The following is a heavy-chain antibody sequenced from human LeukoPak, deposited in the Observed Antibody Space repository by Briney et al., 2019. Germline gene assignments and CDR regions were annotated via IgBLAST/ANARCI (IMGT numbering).Heavy chain of an antibody. CDR1: GGSFTSGNYY. CDR3: AREPPGY. J-gene: IGHJ4*02. CDR2: IYTNGGA. V-gene: IGHV4-61*02. Sequence: PSQTLSLTCTVSGGSFTSGNYYWHWLRQPAGTGLEWIGRIYTNGGASYNPSLKSRVTISIDASKNQFSLKLSSVTAADTAVYYCAREPPGYWGQGILVTVSS.